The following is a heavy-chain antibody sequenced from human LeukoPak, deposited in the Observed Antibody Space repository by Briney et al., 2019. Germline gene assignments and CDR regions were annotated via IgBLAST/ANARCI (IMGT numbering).Heavy chain of an antibody. V-gene: IGHV3-30*18. CDR1: GFTFSSYG. J-gene: IGHJ4*02. CDR3: AKSSGPRGPFDY. Sequence: GRSLRLSCAASGFTFSSYGMHWVRQAPGKGLEWVAVISYDGSNKYYADSVKGRFTISRDNSKNTLYLRMNSLRAEDTAVYYCAKSSGPRGPFDYWGQGTLVTVSS. CDR2: ISYDGSNK.